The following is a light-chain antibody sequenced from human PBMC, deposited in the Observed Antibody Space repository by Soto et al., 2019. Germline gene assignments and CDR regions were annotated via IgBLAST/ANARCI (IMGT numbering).Light chain of an antibody. CDR1: ESVSSN. J-gene: IGKJ5*01. V-gene: IGKV3-15*01. Sequence: EIVMTQSPATVSVSPGERATLSCRASESVSSNLAWYQQRPGQAPRLLIYGASTRATDTPVRFRGSGSGTEFTLTISSLQSEDFAVYYCQQYNNWPPSIIFGQGTRLEIK. CDR2: GAS. CDR3: QQYNNWPPSII.